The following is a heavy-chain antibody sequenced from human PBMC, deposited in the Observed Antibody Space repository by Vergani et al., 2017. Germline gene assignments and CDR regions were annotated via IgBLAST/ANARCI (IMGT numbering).Heavy chain of an antibody. J-gene: IGHJ3*02. CDR2: INPNSGGT. V-gene: IGHV1-2*02. CDR3: ARDRVVVVPAAMFRMLSPDAFDI. CDR1: GYTFTGYY. D-gene: IGHD2-2*01. Sequence: QVQLVQSGAEVKKPGASVKVSCKASGYTFTGYYMHWVRQAPGQGLEWMGWINPNSGGTNYAQKFQGRVTMTTDTSTSTAYMELRSLRSDDTAVYYCARDRVVVVPAAMFRMLSPDAFDIWGQGTMVTVSS.